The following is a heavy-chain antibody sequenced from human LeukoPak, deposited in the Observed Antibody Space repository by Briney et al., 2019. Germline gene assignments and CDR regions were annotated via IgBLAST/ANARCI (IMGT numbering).Heavy chain of an antibody. CDR3: AKGSWWITMIVGSSGYRTHFDY. V-gene: IGHV3-30*02. CDR1: GFTFSSYG. Sequence: GGSLRLSCAASGFTFSSYGMHWVRQAPGKGLEWVAFIRYDGSNKYYADSVKGRFTISRDNSKNTLYLQMNSLRAEDTAVYYCAKGSWWITMIVGSSGYRTHFDYWGQGTLVTVSS. D-gene: IGHD3-22*01. CDR2: IRYDGSNK. J-gene: IGHJ4*02.